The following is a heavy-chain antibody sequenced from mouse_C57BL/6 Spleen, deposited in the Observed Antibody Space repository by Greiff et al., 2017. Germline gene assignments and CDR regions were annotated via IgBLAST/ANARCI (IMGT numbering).Heavy chain of an antibody. D-gene: IGHD2-4*01. CDR2: IYPGDGDT. Sequence: QVQLKQSGAELVKPGASVKISCKASGYAFSSYWMTWVKQRPGKGLEGIGQIYPGDGDTNYNGQFKGKATLTADKSSSTAYMQLSSLTSEDSAVYFCARGYDYDSAMDYWGQGTSVTVSS. V-gene: IGHV1-80*01. CDR1: GYAFSSYW. CDR3: ARGYDYDSAMDY. J-gene: IGHJ4*01.